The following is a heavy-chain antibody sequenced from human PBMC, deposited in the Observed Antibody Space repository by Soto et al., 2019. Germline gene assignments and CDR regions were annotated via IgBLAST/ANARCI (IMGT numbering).Heavy chain of an antibody. CDR2: TSPNSGAT. CDR3: ASIDSSGYLRPDY. V-gene: IGHV1-2*02. CDR1: GYTFTAYY. D-gene: IGHD3-22*01. J-gene: IGHJ4*02. Sequence: ASVKVSCKASGYTFTAYYMHWVRQAPGQGLEWMGWTSPNSGATKYAQKFQGRVTMTTDTSITTAYMELSSLRSDDTAVYYCASIDSSGYLRPDYWGQGTLVTVSS.